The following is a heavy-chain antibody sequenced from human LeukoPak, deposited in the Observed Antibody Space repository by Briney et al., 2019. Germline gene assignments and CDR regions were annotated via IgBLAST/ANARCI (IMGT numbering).Heavy chain of an antibody. J-gene: IGHJ4*02. Sequence: PGRSLRLSCTASGFTFDDYAVHWVRQAPGKGLEWVSGISWNSGTIGYADSVEGRFTISRDNAKNSLYLQMNSLRAEDMALYYCAKDKGPTVTTYFDNWGQGTLVTVSP. CDR2: ISWNSGTI. CDR1: GFTFDDYA. D-gene: IGHD4-17*01. V-gene: IGHV3-9*03. CDR3: AKDKGPTVTTYFDN.